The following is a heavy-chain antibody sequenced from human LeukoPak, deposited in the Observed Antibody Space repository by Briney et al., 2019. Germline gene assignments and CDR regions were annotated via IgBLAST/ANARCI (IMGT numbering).Heavy chain of an antibody. Sequence: GGSLRLSCAASGFTFSSYAMSWVRQAPGKGLEWVSAISGSGGSTYYADSVKGRFTISRDNSKNTLYLQMNSLRAEDTAVYYCANPHSSSWYPFDYWGQGTLVTVSS. CDR2: ISGSGGST. CDR3: ANPHSSSWYPFDY. J-gene: IGHJ4*02. D-gene: IGHD6-13*01. CDR1: GFTFSSYA. V-gene: IGHV3-23*01.